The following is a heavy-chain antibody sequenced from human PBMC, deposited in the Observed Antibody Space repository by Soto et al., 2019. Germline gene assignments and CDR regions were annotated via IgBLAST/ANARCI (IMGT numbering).Heavy chain of an antibody. J-gene: IGHJ6*02. CDR2: VIPVFRTA. V-gene: IGHV1-69*12. CDR1: GGTFSNSP. CDR3: ARSRFVVGVPDDSYGMDV. Sequence: QVQLVQSGAEVKKPGSSVKVSCKSSGGTFSNSPISWVRQAPGQGLEWVGGVIPVFRTANYAQKFQGRVTISADESTKTAYMDLSSLRSGDTAVYYCARSRFVVGVPDDSYGMDVWGQGTTVTVSS. D-gene: IGHD2-8*01.